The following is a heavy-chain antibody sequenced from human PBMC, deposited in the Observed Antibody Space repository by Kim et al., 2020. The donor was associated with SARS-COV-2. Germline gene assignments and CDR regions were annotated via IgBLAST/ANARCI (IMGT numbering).Heavy chain of an antibody. CDR2: IYYSGST. Sequence: SETLSLTCTVSGGSISSGGYYWSWIRQHPGKGLEWIGYIYYSGSTYYNPSLKSRVTISVDTSKNQFSLKLSSVTAADTAVYYCARELKLPVVTPGLFDYWGQGTLVTVSS. CDR3: ARELKLPVVTPGLFDY. J-gene: IGHJ4*02. D-gene: IGHD2-21*02. CDR1: GGSISSGGYY. V-gene: IGHV4-31*03.